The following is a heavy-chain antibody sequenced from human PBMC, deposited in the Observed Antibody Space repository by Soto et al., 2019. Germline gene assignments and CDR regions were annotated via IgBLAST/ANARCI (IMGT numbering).Heavy chain of an antibody. CDR1: GFTFSSYG. J-gene: IGHJ4*02. CDR2: ISYDGSNK. D-gene: IGHD2-2*01. Sequence: GGSLRLSCAASGFTFSSYGMHWVRQAPGKGLEWVAVISYDGSNKYYADSVKGRFTISRDKATSTLYLQMNSLRAEDTAVYYCAKGASTRPFDYGGQGTLVTVSS. CDR3: AKGASTRPFDY. V-gene: IGHV3-30*18.